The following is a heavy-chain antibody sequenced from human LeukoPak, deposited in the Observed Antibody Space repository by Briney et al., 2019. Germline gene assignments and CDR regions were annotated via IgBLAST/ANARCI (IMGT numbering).Heavy chain of an antibody. CDR3: ATGYTSGTRIDY. V-gene: IGHV3-21*01. CDR2: ISSSSSDI. Sequence: GGSLRLSCAASGFTFSAFSMNWVRQAPGKGLEWVSAISSSSSDIYYTDSVKGRFTISRDNANNFLYLQVSSLRTEDTAVYYCATGYTSGTRIDYWGQGTLVSVSS. J-gene: IGHJ4*02. CDR1: GFTFSAFS. D-gene: IGHD6-19*01.